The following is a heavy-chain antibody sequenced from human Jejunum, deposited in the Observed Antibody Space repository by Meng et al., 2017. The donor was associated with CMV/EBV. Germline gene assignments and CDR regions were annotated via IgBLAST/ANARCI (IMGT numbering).Heavy chain of an antibody. Sequence: GFTVSNAWMTGVRQAPGKGLEWVGRIKSKTDGGTTDYAAPVKGRFTISRDDSKNTLYLQMISLRSEDTAVYYCTSRYCTNGVCYVHWGQGTLVTVSS. CDR1: GFTVSNAW. V-gene: IGHV3-15*01. CDR2: IKSKTDGGTT. J-gene: IGHJ4*02. D-gene: IGHD2-8*01. CDR3: TSRYCTNGVCYVH.